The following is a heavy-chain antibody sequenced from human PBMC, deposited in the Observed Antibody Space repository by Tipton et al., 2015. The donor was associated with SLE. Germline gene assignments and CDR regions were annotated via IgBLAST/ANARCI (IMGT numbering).Heavy chain of an antibody. J-gene: IGHJ4*02. CDR2: ISGDGGTT. D-gene: IGHD3-10*01. V-gene: IGHV3-23*01. CDR3: AKEGGTYYYGSGSQWGLDY. Sequence: GSLRLSCAASRFTFSNYAVSWVRQAPGKGLEWVSSISGDGGTTYYADSVKGRFTISRDNSKNTLYLQMNSLRAEDTAVYYCAKEGGTYYYGSGSQWGLDYWGQGTLVTVSS. CDR1: RFTFSNYA.